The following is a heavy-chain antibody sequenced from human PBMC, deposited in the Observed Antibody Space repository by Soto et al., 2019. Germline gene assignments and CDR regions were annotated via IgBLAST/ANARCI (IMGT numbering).Heavy chain of an antibody. D-gene: IGHD6-13*01. CDR2: IYSGGST. CDR3: AREGSSPWGYYGMDV. Sequence: GGSLSLYCAASGFTVNSNYMSWVRQAPGKGLEWVSVIYSGGSTYYADSVKGRFTISRDNSKNTLYLQMNSLRAEDTAVYYCAREGSSPWGYYGMDVWGQGTTVTVSS. J-gene: IGHJ6*02. CDR1: GFTVNSNY. V-gene: IGHV3-53*01.